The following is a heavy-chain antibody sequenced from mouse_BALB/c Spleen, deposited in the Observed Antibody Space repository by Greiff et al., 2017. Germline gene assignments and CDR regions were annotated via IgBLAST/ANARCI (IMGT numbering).Heavy chain of an antibody. V-gene: IGHV5-12-1*01. J-gene: IGHJ3*01. CDR2: ISSGGGST. D-gene: IGHD2-4*01. Sequence: EVQGVESGGGLVKPGGSLKLSCAASGFAFSSYDMSWVRQTPEKRLEWVAYISSGGGSTYYPDTVKGRFTISRDNAKNTLYLQMSSLKSEDTAMYYCARHERGMIMDGAWFAYWGQGTLVTVSA. CDR1: GFAFSSYD. CDR3: ARHERGMIMDGAWFAY.